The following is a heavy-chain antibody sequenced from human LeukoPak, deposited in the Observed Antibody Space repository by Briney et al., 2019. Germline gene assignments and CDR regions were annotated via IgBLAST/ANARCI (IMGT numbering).Heavy chain of an antibody. Sequence: SETLSLTCTVSGGSISSSSYYWGWIRQPPGKGLEWIGSIYYSGSTYYNPSLMSRVTISVDTSKNQFSLKLSSVTAADTAVYYCARRHWGPFDYWGQGTLVTVSS. CDR1: GGSISSSSYY. CDR2: IYYSGST. D-gene: IGHD7-27*01. V-gene: IGHV4-39*07. J-gene: IGHJ4*02. CDR3: ARRHWGPFDY.